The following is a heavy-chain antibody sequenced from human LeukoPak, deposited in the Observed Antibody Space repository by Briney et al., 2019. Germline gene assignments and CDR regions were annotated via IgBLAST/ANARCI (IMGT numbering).Heavy chain of an antibody. V-gene: IGHV4-39*01. J-gene: IGHJ5*02. CDR1: GGSISSSSYY. CDR2: IYYSGST. Sequence: PSETLSLTCTVSGGSISSSSYYWGWIRQPPGKGLEWIGSIYYSGSTYYNPSLKSRVTISVDTSKNQFSLKLSSVTAADTAVYYCAGHVVSSSSGSDWFDPWGQGTLVTVSS. D-gene: IGHD6-19*01. CDR3: AGHVVSSSSGSDWFDP.